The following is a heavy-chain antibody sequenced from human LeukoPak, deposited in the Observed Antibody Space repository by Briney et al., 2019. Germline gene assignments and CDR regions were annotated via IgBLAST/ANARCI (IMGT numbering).Heavy chain of an antibody. CDR3: VADRDWLFHY. CDR2: ISSSSSSI. D-gene: IGHD2-21*01. CDR1: GFTFSSAS. V-gene: IGHV3-48*04. Sequence: GSLRLSCAASGFTFSSASMNWVRQAPGKGLEWVSYISSSSSSIYYADSVKGRFTISRDNAKTSLYLYMTTLRIEDTAVYYCVADRDWLFHYWGQGTLVTVSS. J-gene: IGHJ4*02.